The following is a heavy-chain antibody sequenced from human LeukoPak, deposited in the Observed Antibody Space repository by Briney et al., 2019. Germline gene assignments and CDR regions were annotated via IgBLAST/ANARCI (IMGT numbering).Heavy chain of an antibody. CDR1: GFTFSSYS. J-gene: IGHJ4*02. CDR3: AKGRDYPMDS. Sequence: GGSLRLSCAASGFTFSSYSMNWVRQAPGKGLEWVSYISSSSSTIYYADSVKGRFTISRDNAKNSLYLQMNSLRAGDTALYYCAKGRDYPMDSWGQGTLVTVSS. V-gene: IGHV3-48*04. CDR2: ISSSSSTI. D-gene: IGHD4-17*01.